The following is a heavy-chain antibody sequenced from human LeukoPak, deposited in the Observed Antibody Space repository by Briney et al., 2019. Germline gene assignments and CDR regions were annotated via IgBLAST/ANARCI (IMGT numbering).Heavy chain of an antibody. Sequence: GGSLRLSCAASGFTFSSYWMHWVRQAPGKGLVWVSRINSAGSSTSYADSVKGRFTISRDNAKNTLYLQMNSLRAEDTAVYYCARVPSRWELLVHGMDVWGQGTTVTVSS. J-gene: IGHJ6*02. D-gene: IGHD1-26*01. CDR2: INSAGSST. CDR3: ARVPSRWELLVHGMDV. CDR1: GFTFSSYW. V-gene: IGHV3-74*01.